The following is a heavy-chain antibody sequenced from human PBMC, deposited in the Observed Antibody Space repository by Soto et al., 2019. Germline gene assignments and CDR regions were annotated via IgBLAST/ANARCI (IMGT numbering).Heavy chain of an antibody. V-gene: IGHV1-18*04. CDR2: ISAYNGNT. CDR3: ARGYCSSTSCYHFDY. CDR1: GYTFTSYG. D-gene: IGHD2-2*01. J-gene: IGHJ4*02. Sequence: XSVKVSCKASGYTFTSYGSIWVRQTPGQGLEWMGWISAYNGNTNYAQKLQGRVTMTTDTSASTAYMELRSLRSDDTAVYYCARGYCSSTSCYHFDYWGRGTLVTVSS.